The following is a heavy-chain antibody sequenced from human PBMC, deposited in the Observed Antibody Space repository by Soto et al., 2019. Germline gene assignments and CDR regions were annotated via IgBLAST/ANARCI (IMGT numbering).Heavy chain of an antibody. CDR3: ARLPYYDSSGYQRAFDI. CDR1: GYSFTSYW. Sequence: GESLKISCNGSGYSFTSYWISWVRQMPGKGLEWMGRIDPSDSYTNYSPSFQGHVTISADKSISTAYLQWSSLKASDTAMYYCARLPYYDSSGYQRAFDIWGQGTMVTV. J-gene: IGHJ3*02. D-gene: IGHD3-22*01. V-gene: IGHV5-10-1*01. CDR2: IDPSDSYT.